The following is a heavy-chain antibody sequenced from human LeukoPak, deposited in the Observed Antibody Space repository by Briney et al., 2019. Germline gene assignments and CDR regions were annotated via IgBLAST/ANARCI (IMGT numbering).Heavy chain of an antibody. V-gene: IGHV4-34*01. CDR2: INHSGST. Sequence: PSETLSLTCAVYGGSFSGYYWSWLRHPPGKGLEWIGEINHSGSTNYNPSLKSRVTISVDTSKNQFSLKLSSVTAADTAVYYCARHVQWLRYNWFDPWGQGTLVTVSS. J-gene: IGHJ5*02. D-gene: IGHD6-19*01. CDR1: GGSFSGYY. CDR3: ARHVQWLRYNWFDP.